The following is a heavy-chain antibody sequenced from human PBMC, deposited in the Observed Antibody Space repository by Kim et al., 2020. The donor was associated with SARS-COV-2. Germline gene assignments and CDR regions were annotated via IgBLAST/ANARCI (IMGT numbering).Heavy chain of an antibody. Sequence: SETLSLTCAVSGGSISSSNWWSWVRQPPGKGLEWIGEIYHSGSTNYNPSLKSRVTISVDKSKNQFSLKLSSVTAADTAVYYCARGPIPSGIAVAGEIRAFFDYWGQGTLVTVSS. CDR2: IYHSGST. V-gene: IGHV4-4*02. CDR3: ARGPIPSGIAVAGEIRAFFDY. D-gene: IGHD6-19*01. J-gene: IGHJ4*02. CDR1: GGSISSSNW.